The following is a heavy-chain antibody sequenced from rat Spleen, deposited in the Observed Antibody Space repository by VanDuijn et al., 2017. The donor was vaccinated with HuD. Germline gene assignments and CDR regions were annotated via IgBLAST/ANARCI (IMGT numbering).Heavy chain of an antibody. D-gene: IGHD1-11*01. CDR3: ARQLRRDLASFDY. CDR1: GFTFSSFA. Sequence: EVQLVESGGGLVQPGRSLKLSCAASGFTFSSFAMAWVRQAPTKGLEWVASISYDGGNTYYRDSVKGRFTISRDNAKSTLYLQMDSLRSEDTASYYCARQLRRDLASFDYWGQGVMVTVSS. J-gene: IGHJ2*01. V-gene: IGHV5S23*01. CDR2: ISYDGGNT.